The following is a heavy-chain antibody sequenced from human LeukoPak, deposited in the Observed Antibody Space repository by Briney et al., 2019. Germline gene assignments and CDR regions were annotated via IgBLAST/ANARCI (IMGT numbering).Heavy chain of an antibody. J-gene: IGHJ4*02. CDR2: INTVATYI. Sequence: PGGSLRLSCAASGFTFTSFSFNWVRQAPGKGLEWVSSINTVATYIYYADSVRGRFTIFRDNAKNSVYLQMDSLGAEDTGVYYCARLRRNGDSGGFYYYYDYWGQGTLVTVSS. D-gene: IGHD3-22*01. V-gene: IGHV3-21*01. CDR1: GFTFTSFS. CDR3: ARLRRNGDSGGFYYYYDY.